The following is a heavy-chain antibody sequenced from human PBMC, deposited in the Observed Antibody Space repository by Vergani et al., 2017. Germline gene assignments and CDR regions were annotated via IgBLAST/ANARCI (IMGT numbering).Heavy chain of an antibody. J-gene: IGHJ5*02. V-gene: IGHV4-61*02. Sequence: QVQLQESGPGLVKPSQTLSLTCTVSGGSISSGSYYWSWIRQPAGKGLEWIGRIYTSGSTNYNPSLKSRVTISVDTSKNQFSLKLSSVTAADTAVYYWARDDGPYGGKTWGQGTLVTVSS. CDR2: IYTSGST. CDR1: GGSISSGSYY. D-gene: IGHD4-23*01. CDR3: ARDDGPYGGKT.